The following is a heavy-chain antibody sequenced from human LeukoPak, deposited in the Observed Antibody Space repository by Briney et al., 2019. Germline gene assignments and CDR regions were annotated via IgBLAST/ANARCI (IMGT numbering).Heavy chain of an antibody. CDR1: GGSISSGGYY. CDR3: ARQEVNYYDSIYYFDY. V-gene: IGHV4-31*03. D-gene: IGHD3-22*01. J-gene: IGHJ4*02. CDR2: IYYSGST. Sequence: PSETLSLTCTVSGGSISSGGYYWSWIRQHPGQGLEWIGYIYYSGSTYYNPSLKSRVTISVDTSKNQFSLKLSSVTAADTAVYYCARQEVNYYDSIYYFDYWGQGTLVTVSS.